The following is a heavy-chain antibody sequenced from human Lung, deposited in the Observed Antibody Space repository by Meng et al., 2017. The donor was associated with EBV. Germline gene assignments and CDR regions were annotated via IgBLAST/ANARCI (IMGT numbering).Heavy chain of an antibody. CDR2: TSHSGST. D-gene: IGHD3-22*01. Sequence: HVQLHESGQVLVSPSWPLSLPCAVPGGSIIRSDWWSWVRQPPGKGLEWIGETSHSGSTNYSPSLKSRVTISLDKSKNQLSLKLNSVTAADTAVYYCASSDYYRSDYWGQGTLVTVSS. CDR3: ASSDYYRSDY. J-gene: IGHJ4*02. V-gene: IGHV4-4*02. CDR1: GGSIIRSDW.